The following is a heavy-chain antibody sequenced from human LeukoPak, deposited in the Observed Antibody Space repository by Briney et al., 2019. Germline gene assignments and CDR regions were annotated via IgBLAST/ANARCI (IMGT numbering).Heavy chain of an antibody. J-gene: IGHJ4*02. Sequence: SETLSLTCTVSGGSISSSSYYWGWIRQPPGKGLEWIGSIYYSGSTYYNPSLKSRVTISVDTSKNQFSLKLSSVTAADTAVYYCARRSYYDSSAIFDYWGQGTLVTVSS. CDR3: ARRSYYDSSAIFDY. D-gene: IGHD3-22*01. CDR2: IYYSGST. V-gene: IGHV4-39*01. CDR1: GGSISSSSYY.